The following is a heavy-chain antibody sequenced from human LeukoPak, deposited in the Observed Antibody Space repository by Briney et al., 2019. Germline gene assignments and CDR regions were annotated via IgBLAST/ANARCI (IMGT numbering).Heavy chain of an antibody. J-gene: IGHJ4*02. CDR1: GFRFTNYW. CDR3: ARGGTYSNQYYFDY. Sequence: GGSLRLSCAASGFRFTNYWVHWVRQAPGKGLVWVSRSNSDASSTAYADSVQGRFTISRDNAKNMLYLQMNSLRAEDTAVYYCARGGTYSNQYYFDYWGRGALVPVSS. CDR2: SNSDASST. V-gene: IGHV3-74*01. D-gene: IGHD1-26*01.